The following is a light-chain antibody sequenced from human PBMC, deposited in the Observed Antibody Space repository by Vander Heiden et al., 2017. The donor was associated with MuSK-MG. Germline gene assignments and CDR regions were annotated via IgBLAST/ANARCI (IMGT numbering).Light chain of an antibody. Sequence: EIVLTQSTATLSLSPGEIATLSSMTSQSVSSFLSWYQQKPGQAPTLIIYDASNWATGIPARFSGSGSGTDFTLTISSLELEDFAVYYCQQRSNWPTMYTFGQGTKLEIK. J-gene: IGKJ2*01. CDR3: QQRSNWPTMYT. CDR1: QSVSSF. CDR2: DAS. V-gene: IGKV3-11*01.